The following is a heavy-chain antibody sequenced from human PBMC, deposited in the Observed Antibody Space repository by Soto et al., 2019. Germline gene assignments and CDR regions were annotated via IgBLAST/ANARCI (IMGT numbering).Heavy chain of an antibody. CDR1: GGTFSSYA. Sequence: QVQLVQSGAEVKKPGSSVKVSCTASGGTFSSYAISWVRQAPGQGLEWMGGIIPIFGTANYAQKFQGRVTITADESTSTAYMELSSLRSEDTAVYYCARFQGDSIDYYYYGMDVWGQGTTVTVSS. CDR2: IIPIFGTA. D-gene: IGHD2-21*02. V-gene: IGHV1-69*01. J-gene: IGHJ6*02. CDR3: ARFQGDSIDYYYYGMDV.